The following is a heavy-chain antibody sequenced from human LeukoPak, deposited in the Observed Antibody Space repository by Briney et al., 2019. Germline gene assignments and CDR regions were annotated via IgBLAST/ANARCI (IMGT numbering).Heavy chain of an antibody. D-gene: IGHD6-19*01. CDR3: AKVGWYAEYFQH. CDR1: GFTFSSYG. Sequence: GGSLRLSCAASGFTFSSYGMHWVRQAPGKGLEWVAFIRYDGSNKYYADSVKGRFTISRDNSKNTLYLQMNSLRAEDTAVYYCAKVGWYAEYFQHWGQGTLVTVSS. V-gene: IGHV3-30*02. J-gene: IGHJ1*01. CDR2: IRYDGSNK.